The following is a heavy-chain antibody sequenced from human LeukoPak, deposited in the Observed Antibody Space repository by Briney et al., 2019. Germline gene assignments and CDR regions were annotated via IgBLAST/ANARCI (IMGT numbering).Heavy chain of an antibody. V-gene: IGHV3-74*01. CDR3: ARGGPYSGYDNFDY. Sequence: RPGGSLRLSCAASGFTFSSYWMHWVRQAPGKGLVWVSRINSDGSSTSYADSVKGRFTISRDNAKNTLYLQMNSLRAEDTAVYYCARGGPYSGYDNFDYWGQGTLVTVSS. CDR2: INSDGSST. J-gene: IGHJ4*02. CDR1: GFTFSSYW. D-gene: IGHD5-12*01.